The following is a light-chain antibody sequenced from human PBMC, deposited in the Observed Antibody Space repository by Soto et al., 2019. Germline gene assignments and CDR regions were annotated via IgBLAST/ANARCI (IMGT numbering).Light chain of an antibody. Sequence: EIVMTQSPATLSVSPGERATLSCRASQSVSSNLAWYQQKPGQAPRLLIYGASTRATGIPARFSGSGSGTAFTLIISSLQSEDFAIYYCQQYNNWPPDRTFGQGIKVEIK. J-gene: IGKJ1*01. CDR1: QSVSSN. CDR2: GAS. V-gene: IGKV3-15*01. CDR3: QQYNNWPPDRT.